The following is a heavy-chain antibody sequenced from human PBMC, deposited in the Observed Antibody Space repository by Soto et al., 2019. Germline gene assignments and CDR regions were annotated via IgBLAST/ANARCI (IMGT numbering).Heavy chain of an antibody. CDR3: ARGSRYYYYGMDV. V-gene: IGHV4-59*01. D-gene: IGHD3-10*01. J-gene: IGHJ6*02. Sequence: SETLSLTCTVSGGSISSYYWSWIRQPPGKGLEWIGYIYYSGSTNYNPSLKSRVTISVDTSKNQFSLKLSSVTAADTAVYYCARGSRYYYYGMDVWGQGTTVTVSS. CDR1: GGSISSYY. CDR2: IYYSGST.